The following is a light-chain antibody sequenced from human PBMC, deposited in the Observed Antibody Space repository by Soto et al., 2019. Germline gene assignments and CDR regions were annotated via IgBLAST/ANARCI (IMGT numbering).Light chain of an antibody. CDR1: SSDVGGSNY. CDR2: DVS. J-gene: IGLJ1*01. V-gene: IGLV2-8*01. CDR3: SSYAGSNIYV. Sequence: QSALTQPPSASGSPGQSVTISCTGTSSDVGGSNYVSWYQQHPGKAPKLMIYDVSKRPSGVPDRFSGFKSGNAASLTVSGLQAEDEADYYCSSYAGSNIYVFGTGTKLTVL.